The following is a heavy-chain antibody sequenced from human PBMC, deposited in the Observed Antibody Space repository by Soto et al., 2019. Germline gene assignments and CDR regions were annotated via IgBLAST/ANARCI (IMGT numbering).Heavy chain of an antibody. CDR2: IIPIFGTA. V-gene: IGHV1-69*01. J-gene: IGHJ3*02. D-gene: IGHD2-21*02. Sequence: QVQLVQSGAEVKKPGSSVKVSCKASGGTFSTYAISWVRQAPGQRLEWMGGIIPIFGTANYTQKFQDRVTISADDSTITAYMDLSGLRSDDTAIYYSARVILAYCCSDCYWHDAFDIWGQGTMVTVSS. CDR3: ARVILAYCCSDCYWHDAFDI. CDR1: GGTFSTYA.